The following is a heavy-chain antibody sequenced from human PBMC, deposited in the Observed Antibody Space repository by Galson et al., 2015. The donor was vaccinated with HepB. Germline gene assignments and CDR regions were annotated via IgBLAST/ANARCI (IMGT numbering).Heavy chain of an antibody. J-gene: IGHJ4*02. Sequence: SLRLSCAASGFTFSSYAMHWVRQAPGKGLEYVSAISSNGGSTYYADSVKDRFTISRDNSKNTLYLQMSSLRAEDTAVYYCVKAHEAAAALLSAEYWGQGTLVTVSS. CDR1: GFTFSSYA. CDR3: VKAHEAAAALLSAEY. CDR2: ISSNGGST. V-gene: IGHV3-64D*06. D-gene: IGHD6-13*01.